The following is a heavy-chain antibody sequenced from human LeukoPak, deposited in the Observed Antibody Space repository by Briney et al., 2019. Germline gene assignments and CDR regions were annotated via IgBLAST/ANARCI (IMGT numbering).Heavy chain of an antibody. CDR3: ARVVPDPYYYDSSGSRFDY. D-gene: IGHD3-22*01. CDR1: GGSISSYY. CDR2: IYYSGST. V-gene: IGHV4-59*01. Sequence: SETLSLTCTVSGGSISSYYWSWIRQPPGKGLEWIGYIYYSGSTNYNPSLKSRVTISVDTSKNQFSLKLSSVTAADTAVYYCARVVPDPYYYDSSGSRFDYWGQGTLVTVSS. J-gene: IGHJ4*02.